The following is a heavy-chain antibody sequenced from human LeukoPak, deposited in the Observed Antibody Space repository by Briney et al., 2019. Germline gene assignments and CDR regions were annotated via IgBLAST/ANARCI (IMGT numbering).Heavy chain of an antibody. CDR2: TYYRSKWYN. Sequence: SQTLSLTCAISGDSVSSNSAAWNWIRQSPSRGLEWLGRTYYRSKWYNDYAVSVKSRITINPDTSKNQFSLQLNSVTPEDTAVYYCARGRYDSSGLHRLYYYYYMDVWGKGTTVTVSS. J-gene: IGHJ6*03. V-gene: IGHV6-1*01. CDR3: ARGRYDSSGLHRLYYYYYMDV. D-gene: IGHD3-22*01. CDR1: GDSVSSNSAA.